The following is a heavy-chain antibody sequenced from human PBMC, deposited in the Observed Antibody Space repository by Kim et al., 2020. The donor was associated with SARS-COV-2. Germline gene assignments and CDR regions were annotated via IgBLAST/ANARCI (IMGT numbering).Heavy chain of an antibody. J-gene: IGHJ5*02. D-gene: IGHD3-3*01. CDR1: GYTFTSYA. V-gene: IGHV7-4-1*02. CDR3: ARVPLDYDFWSGYRPYHNWFDP. Sequence: ASVKVSCKASGYTFTSYAMNWVRQAPGQGLEWMGWINTNTGNPTYAQGFTGRFVFSLDTSVSTAYLQISSLKAEDTAVYYCARVPLDYDFWSGYRPYHNWFDPWGQGTLVTVSS. CDR2: INTNTGNP.